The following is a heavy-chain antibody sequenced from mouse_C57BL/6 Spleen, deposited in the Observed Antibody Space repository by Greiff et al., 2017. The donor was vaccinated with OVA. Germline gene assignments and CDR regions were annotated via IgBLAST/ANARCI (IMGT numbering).Heavy chain of an antibody. D-gene: IGHD1-1*01. CDR3: ARFYYGSSYEADYAMDY. CDR1: GYTFTSYG. Sequence: QVQLKQSGAELARPGASVKLSCKASGYTFTSYGISWVKQRTGQGLEWIGEIYPRSGNTYYNEKFKGKATLTADKSSSTAYMELRSLTSEDSAVYFCARFYYGSSYEADYAMDYWGQGTSVTVSS. J-gene: IGHJ4*01. V-gene: IGHV1-81*01. CDR2: IYPRSGNT.